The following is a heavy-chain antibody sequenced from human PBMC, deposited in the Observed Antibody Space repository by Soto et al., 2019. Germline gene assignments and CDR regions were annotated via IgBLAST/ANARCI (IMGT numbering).Heavy chain of an antibody. CDR1: GGSISSGGSY. D-gene: IGHD2-2*01. J-gene: IGHJ4*02. CDR2: IYYSGNT. Sequence: LSLTCTVSGGSISSGGSYWGWIRQPPGKGLEWIGYIYYSGNTYFNPSLKSRVTLSVDTSKNQFSLNLSSVTAADTAVYYCVRYCSTTKCPFDYWGQGTLVTVSS. V-gene: IGHV4-30-4*01. CDR3: VRYCSTTKCPFDY.